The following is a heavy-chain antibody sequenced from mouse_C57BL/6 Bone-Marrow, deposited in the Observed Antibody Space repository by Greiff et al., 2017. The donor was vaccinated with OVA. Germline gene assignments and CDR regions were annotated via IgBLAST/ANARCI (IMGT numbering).Heavy chain of an antibody. CDR3: ARSMVTTRGYAMDY. CDR2: INPGSGGT. Sequence: QVQLQQSGAELVRPGTSVKVSCKASGYAFTNYLIEWVKQRPGQGLEWIGVINPGSGGTNYNEKFKGKATLTADKSSSTAYMQLSSLTSEDSAVYFCARSMVTTRGYAMDYWGQGTSVTVSS. D-gene: IGHD2-2*01. V-gene: IGHV1-54*01. CDR1: GYAFTNYL. J-gene: IGHJ4*01.